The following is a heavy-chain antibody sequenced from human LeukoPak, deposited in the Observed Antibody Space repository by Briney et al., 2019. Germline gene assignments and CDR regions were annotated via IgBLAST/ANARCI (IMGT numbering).Heavy chain of an antibody. CDR2: INPSGGST. CDR3: ARDFPNAFDI. CDR1: GYTFTSYY. V-gene: IGHV1-46*01. J-gene: IGHJ3*02. Sequence: ASVKVSCKASGYTFTSYYMHWVRRAPGQGLEWMGIINPSGGSTSYAQKFQGRVTMTRDMSTSTVYMELSSLRPEDTAVYYCARDFPNAFDIWGQGTMVTVSS.